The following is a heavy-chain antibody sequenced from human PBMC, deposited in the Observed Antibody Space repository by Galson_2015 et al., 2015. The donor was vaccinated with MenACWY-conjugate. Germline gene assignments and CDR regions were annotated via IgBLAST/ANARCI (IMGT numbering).Heavy chain of an antibody. CDR3: SRSPKVVVPAAFFDS. D-gene: IGHD2-2*01. J-gene: IGHJ4*02. Sequence: SVKVSCKASGYTFTTYSIHWVRQAPGQRLEWMGWINAGNGNTKYSQNFQGRVTITRHTSATTAYMELSSLRSEDTAVYYCSRSPKVVVPAAFFDSWGQGTLVTVSS. CDR2: INAGNGNT. V-gene: IGHV1-3*01. CDR1: GYTFTTYS.